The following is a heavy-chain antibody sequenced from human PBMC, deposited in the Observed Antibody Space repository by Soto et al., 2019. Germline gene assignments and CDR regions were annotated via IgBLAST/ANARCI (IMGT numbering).Heavy chain of an antibody. CDR1: GSTFPSYG. J-gene: IGHJ6*02. CDR3: ARDQGGNLHGSGRGWRCYYYGMDV. Sequence: ASVKVSCKASGSTFPSYGINWVRQAPGQGLEWMGWVSIYNGNINYVQKFQGRVTMTTDTSTSTAYMELRSLRSDDTAVYYCARDQGGNLHGSGRGWRCYYYGMDVWGQ. CDR2: VSIYNGNI. D-gene: IGHD3-10*01. V-gene: IGHV1-18*01.